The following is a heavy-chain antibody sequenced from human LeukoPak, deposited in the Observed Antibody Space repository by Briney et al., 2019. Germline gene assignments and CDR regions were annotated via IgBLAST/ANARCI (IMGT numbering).Heavy chain of an antibody. J-gene: IGHJ4*02. Sequence: GGSLRLSCAASGFTFTSYGIHWVRQAPGKGLVWVSRIKGDGSSTSYADSVKGRFTISRDNAKNTLFLQMSSLRAEDTAVYYCVRDGVGAPPFDYWGQGALVTVSS. D-gene: IGHD1-26*01. CDR2: IKGDGSST. V-gene: IGHV3-74*01. CDR3: VRDGVGAPPFDY. CDR1: GFTFTSYG.